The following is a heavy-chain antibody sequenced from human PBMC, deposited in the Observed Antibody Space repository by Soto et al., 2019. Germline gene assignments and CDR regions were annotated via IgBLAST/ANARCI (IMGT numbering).Heavy chain of an antibody. Sequence: PGGSLRFSCAASGFTFRSHWMHWVRQAPGKGLVWVPRINTDGSSTSYADSVKGRFTISRDNAKNTLYLQMNSLRAEDTVVYYCARDDLKLGDCSSSSCSYYSYCMDVWGQGTTITVSS. J-gene: IGHJ6*02. V-gene: IGHV3-74*01. CDR3: ARDDLKLGDCSSSSCSYYSYCMDV. CDR2: INTDGSST. D-gene: IGHD2-2*01. CDR1: GFTFRSHW.